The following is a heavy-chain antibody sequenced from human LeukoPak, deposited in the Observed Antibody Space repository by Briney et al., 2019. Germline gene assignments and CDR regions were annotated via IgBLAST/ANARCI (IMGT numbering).Heavy chain of an antibody. CDR3: ARHGNPISSSWTYQFDY. CDR2: IYYSGST. V-gene: IGHV4-59*01. Sequence: PSETLSLTCTVSGGSISSYYWSWIRQPPGKGLEWIGYIYYSGSTNYNPSLKSRVTISVDTSKNQFSLKLSSVTAADTAVYYCARHGNPISSSWTYQFDYWGQGTLVTVSS. CDR1: GGSISSYY. J-gene: IGHJ4*02. D-gene: IGHD6-13*01.